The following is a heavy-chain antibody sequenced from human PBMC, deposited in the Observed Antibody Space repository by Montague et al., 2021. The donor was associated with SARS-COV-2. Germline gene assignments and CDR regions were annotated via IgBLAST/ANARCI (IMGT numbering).Heavy chain of an antibody. J-gene: IGHJ4*02. CDR1: GFTFNSYS. Sequence: PRLSCAASGFTFNSYSMNWVRQAPGKGLEWVSSLSSTSTSIYYADSVKGRFTISRDNAKNSLYLQMNSLRAEDTAVYYCYSGYDFGYWGQGTLVTVSS. CDR3: YSGYDFGY. CDR2: LSSTSTSI. D-gene: IGHD5-12*01. V-gene: IGHV3-21*01.